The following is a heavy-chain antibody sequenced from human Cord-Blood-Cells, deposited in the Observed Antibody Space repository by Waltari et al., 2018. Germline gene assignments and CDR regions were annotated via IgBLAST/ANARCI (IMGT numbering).Heavy chain of an antibody. CDR3: ARHGPAHTAMVDY. J-gene: IGHJ4*02. Sequence: EVQLVQSGAEVKKPGESLKISCKGSGYSFTSYWIGWVRQMPGKGLEWMGIIFPGDADTRYSPSFQCQVTISADKSISTAYLQWSSLKASDTAMYYCARHGPAHTAMVDYWGQGTLVTVSS. CDR2: IFPGDADT. D-gene: IGHD5-18*01. CDR1: GYSFTSYW. V-gene: IGHV5-51*01.